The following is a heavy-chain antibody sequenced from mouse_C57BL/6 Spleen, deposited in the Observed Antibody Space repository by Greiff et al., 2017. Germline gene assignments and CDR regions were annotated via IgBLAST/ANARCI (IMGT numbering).Heavy chain of an antibody. D-gene: IGHD2-4*01. CDR2: IDPANGNT. J-gene: IGHJ4*01. V-gene: IGHV14-3*01. CDR1: GFNIKNTY. CDR3: ALYYDYDGDAMDY. Sequence: EVMLVESVAELVRPGASVKLSCTASGFNIKNTYMHWVKQRPEQGLEWIGRIDPANGNTTSAPKFQGKATITADTSSNTAYLQLSSLTSEDTAIYYCALYYDYDGDAMDYWGQGTSVTVSS.